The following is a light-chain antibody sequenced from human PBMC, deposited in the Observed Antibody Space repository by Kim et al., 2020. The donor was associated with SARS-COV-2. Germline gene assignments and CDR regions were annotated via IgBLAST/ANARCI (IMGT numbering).Light chain of an antibody. CDR3: QQYGTSPPIT. J-gene: IGKJ4*01. CDR1: QSISNNF. CDR2: AAS. V-gene: IGKV3-20*01. Sequence: EIVLTQSPGTLSLSPGERATLSCWASQSISNNFLAWYQQKTGQPPRLLIYAASNRATDIPDRFSGGGSGTHFTLTISRLEPEDCAVYYCQQYGTSPPITFGGGTKLEI.